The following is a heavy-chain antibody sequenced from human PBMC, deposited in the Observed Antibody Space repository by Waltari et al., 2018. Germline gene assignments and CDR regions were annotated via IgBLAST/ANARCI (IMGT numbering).Heavy chain of an antibody. Sequence: QVQLVQSGSELREPGASVKISCQASGYSFSDYPMNWVRQAPGQGLEWMGWINTDTGNPTYAQGFTGRFVLSLDTSVSTAYLQISSLEAEDTAVYYCARKIGATSSAWYFDLWGRGSLVTVSS. CDR3: ARKIGATSSAWYFDL. CDR1: GYSFSDYP. J-gene: IGHJ2*01. V-gene: IGHV7-4-1*02. D-gene: IGHD6-6*01. CDR2: INTDTGNP.